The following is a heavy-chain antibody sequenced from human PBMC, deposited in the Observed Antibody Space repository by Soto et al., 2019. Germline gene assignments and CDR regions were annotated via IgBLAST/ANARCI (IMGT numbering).Heavy chain of an antibody. CDR3: ARDRRLVGAARPEYFQH. D-gene: IGHD1-26*01. J-gene: IGHJ1*01. CDR1: CYYFNNYG. CDR2: ISADNGNT. V-gene: IGHV1-18*01. Sequence: EASVKVSCKASCYYFNNYGISWVRQAPGQILEWMGWISADNGNTNNAQKFQGRVTMTTDPSTRTVYMELTSLSSDDTAVYYCARDRRLVGAARPEYFQHWGQGTLVTVSS.